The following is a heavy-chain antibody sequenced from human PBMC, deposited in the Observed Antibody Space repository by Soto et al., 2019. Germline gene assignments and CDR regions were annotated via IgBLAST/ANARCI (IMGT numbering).Heavy chain of an antibody. CDR2: ISSSSSTI. V-gene: IGHV3-48*01. D-gene: IGHD3-10*01. CDR1: GFTFSSYS. J-gene: IGHJ6*02. CDR3: ARDGYYDSGSYGMDV. Sequence: GGSLRLSCAASGFTFSSYSMNWVRQAPGKGLEWVSYISSSSSTIYYADSVKGRFTISRDNAKNSLYLQMNSLRSDDTAVYYCARDGYYDSGSYGMDVWGRGTTVTVSS.